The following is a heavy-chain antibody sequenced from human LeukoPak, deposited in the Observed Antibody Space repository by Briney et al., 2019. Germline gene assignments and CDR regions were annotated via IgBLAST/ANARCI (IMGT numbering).Heavy chain of an antibody. Sequence: PGRSLRLSCAASGFTFDDYAMHWVRQAPGKGLEWVSGISWNSGSKGYADSVKGRFTISRDNAKSSLYLQMNSLRAEDTAVYYCARDRNYYDSGGYYSTSGRYYYYGMDVWGQGTTVTVSS. CDR2: ISWNSGSK. D-gene: IGHD3-22*01. CDR3: ARDRNYYDSGGYYSTSGRYYYYGMDV. J-gene: IGHJ6*02. V-gene: IGHV3-9*01. CDR1: GFTFDDYA.